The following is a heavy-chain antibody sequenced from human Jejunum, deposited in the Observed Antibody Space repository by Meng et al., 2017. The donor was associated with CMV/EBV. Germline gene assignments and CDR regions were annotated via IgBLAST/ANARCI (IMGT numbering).Heavy chain of an antibody. CDR1: GFSPSTSGEG. Sequence: QVTLKESCSTVVKPTQSLPLTCIFSGFSPSTSGEGVGWIRQPPGKALEWLALIYRGDDKRYSPSLNSRLTIAKDTSKNEVVLTLTNMGPIDTGTYYCAHFVGGYYPSRPDYWGQGTLVTVSS. D-gene: IGHD1-26*01. CDR3: AHFVGGYYPSRPDY. CDR2: IYRGDDK. J-gene: IGHJ4*02. V-gene: IGHV2-5*02.